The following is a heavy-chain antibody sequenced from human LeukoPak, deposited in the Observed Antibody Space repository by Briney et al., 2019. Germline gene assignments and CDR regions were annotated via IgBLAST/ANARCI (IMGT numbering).Heavy chain of an antibody. CDR3: ARDRGSHFDH. CDR1: GYTFTGYY. V-gene: IGHV1-2*02. Sequence: ASVKVSCKASGYTFTGYYMYWVRQAPGQGLEWMGWINPNSGDTNYAQKFQDRVTMTTDTSISTAYMELSRLRSDDTAVYFCARDRGSHFDHWGQGTPVTVSS. CDR2: INPNSGDT. D-gene: IGHD1-26*01. J-gene: IGHJ4*02.